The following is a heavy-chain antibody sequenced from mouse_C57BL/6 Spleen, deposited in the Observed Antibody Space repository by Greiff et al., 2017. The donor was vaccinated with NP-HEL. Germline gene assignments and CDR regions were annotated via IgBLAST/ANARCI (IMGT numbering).Heavy chain of an antibody. CDR2: IWSDGST. D-gene: IGHD2-3*01. CDR3: ARQKIYDGYYLGAMDY. Sequence: VNVVESGPGLVAPSQSLSITCTVSGFSLTSYGVHWVRQPPGKGLEWLVVIWSDGSTTYNSALKSRLSISKDNSKSQVFLKMNSLQTDDTAMYYCARQKIYDGYYLGAMDYWGQGTSVTVSS. CDR1: GFSLTSYG. J-gene: IGHJ4*01. V-gene: IGHV2-6-1*01.